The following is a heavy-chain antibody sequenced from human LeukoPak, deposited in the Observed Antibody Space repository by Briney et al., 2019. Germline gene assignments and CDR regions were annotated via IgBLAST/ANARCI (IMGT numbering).Heavy chain of an antibody. CDR3: AKELAYYGGKYFDY. Sequence: GGSLRLSCAASGFTFSSYGMHWVRQAPGKGLEWVAVIWYDGSNKYYADSVKGRFTISRDNSKNTLYLQMNSLRAEDTAVYYCAKELAYYGGKYFDYWDQGTLVTVSS. V-gene: IGHV3-33*06. CDR2: IWYDGSNK. CDR1: GFTFSSYG. J-gene: IGHJ4*02. D-gene: IGHD4-23*01.